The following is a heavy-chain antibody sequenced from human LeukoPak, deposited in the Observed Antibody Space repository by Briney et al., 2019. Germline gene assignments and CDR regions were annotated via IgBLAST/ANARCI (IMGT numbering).Heavy chain of an antibody. Sequence: GGSLRLSCAASGFTFSDYYMSWIRQAPGKGLEWVSYISSSGSTIYYVDSVKGRFTISRDNSKNTLYLQMNSLRAEDTAVYYCARDGMVATVYYYYYYMDVWGKGTTVTVSS. D-gene: IGHD5-12*01. J-gene: IGHJ6*03. CDR1: GFTFSDYY. CDR2: ISSSGSTI. V-gene: IGHV3-11*04. CDR3: ARDGMVATVYYYYYYMDV.